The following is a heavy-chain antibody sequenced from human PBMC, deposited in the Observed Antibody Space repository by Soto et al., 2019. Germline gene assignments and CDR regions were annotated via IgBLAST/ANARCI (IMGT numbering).Heavy chain of an antibody. D-gene: IGHD6-19*01. Sequence: QVQLVQSGAEVKKPGASVKVSCKASGYIFTSYDINWVRQATGQGLEWMGWMNPNSGNTGYAQKFQGRVTMTRNTSINTAYMELSSLRSEDTAVYYCARGVWDSSGWYADYWGQGTLVTVSS. CDR2: MNPNSGNT. CDR1: GYIFTSYD. J-gene: IGHJ4*02. V-gene: IGHV1-8*01. CDR3: ARGVWDSSGWYADY.